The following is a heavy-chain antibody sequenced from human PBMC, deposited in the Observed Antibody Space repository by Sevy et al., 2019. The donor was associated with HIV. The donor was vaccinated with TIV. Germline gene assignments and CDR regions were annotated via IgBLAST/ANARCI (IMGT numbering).Heavy chain of an antibody. CDR1: GGSFSGYY. CDR2: INHSGST. D-gene: IGHD7-27*01. V-gene: IGHV4-34*01. J-gene: IGHJ4*02. CDR3: AKTGGEGYYFDY. Sequence: SETRSLTCAVYGGSFSGYYWSWIRQPPGKGLEWIGEINHSGSTNYNPSLKSRVTISVDTSKNQFSLKLSSVTAADTAVYYCAKTGGEGYYFDYWGQGTLVTVSS.